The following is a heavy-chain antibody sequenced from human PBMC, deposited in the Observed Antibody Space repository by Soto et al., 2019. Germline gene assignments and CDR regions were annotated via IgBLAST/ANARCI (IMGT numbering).Heavy chain of an antibody. CDR3: ANGPLGYSLLFDY. CDR2: INHSGST. CDR1: GGSFSGYY. D-gene: IGHD3-16*02. Sequence: QVQLQQWGAGLLKPSETLSLTCAVYGGSFSGYYWSWIRQPPGKGLEWIGEINHSGSTNYNPSLKSLVXXSXDXPKTQFSLQLSPVTAADTAVYYCANGPLGYSLLFDYWGQGTLVTVSS. V-gene: IGHV4-34*01. J-gene: IGHJ4*02.